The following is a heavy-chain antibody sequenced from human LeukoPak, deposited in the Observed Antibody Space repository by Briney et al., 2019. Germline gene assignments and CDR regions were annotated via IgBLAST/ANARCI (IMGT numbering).Heavy chain of an antibody. CDR1: GFTFDDYA. CDR2: IRWNSGSI. Sequence: GGSLRLSCAASGFTFDDYAMHWVRQTPGKGLEWVSGIRWNSGSIGYADSVRGRFTISRDNAKNSLYLQMNSPRAEDTAVYYCARTDYGGNYYYYYYMDVWGEGTTVTISS. CDR3: ARTDYGGNYYYYYYMDV. J-gene: IGHJ6*03. V-gene: IGHV3-9*01. D-gene: IGHD4-23*01.